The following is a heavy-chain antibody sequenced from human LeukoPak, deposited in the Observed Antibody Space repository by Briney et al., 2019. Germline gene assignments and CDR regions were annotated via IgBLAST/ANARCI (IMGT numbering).Heavy chain of an antibody. CDR2: IYYSGST. V-gene: IGHV4-39*01. D-gene: IGHD3-22*01. J-gene: IGHJ4*02. CDR1: GVSISSDSYY. CDR3: ARVNSYDSSGPRKYYFDY. Sequence: SETLSLTCTVSGVSISSDSYYWAWIRQPPGKGLEWIASIYYSGSTYYNPSLKSRVTISVDTSRNQFSLKLSSVTAADTAVYYCARVNSYDSSGPRKYYFDYWGQGTLVTVSS.